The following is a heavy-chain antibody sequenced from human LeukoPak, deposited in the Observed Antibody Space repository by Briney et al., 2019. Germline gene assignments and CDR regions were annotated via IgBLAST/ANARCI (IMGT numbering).Heavy chain of an antibody. V-gene: IGHV3-23*01. CDR2: ISGSGGST. CDR3: AKGYSISWYLFDY. J-gene: IGHJ4*02. CDR1: GSTFSRYV. Sequence: GGSLRLSCPASGSTFSRYVMRWVRQPPGKGLEWLSGISGSGGSTYYADSVKGRFTISRDNSKNTLYLQMNSLSVEDTALYYCAKGYSISWYLFDYWGEGSLVSVSS. D-gene: IGHD6-13*01.